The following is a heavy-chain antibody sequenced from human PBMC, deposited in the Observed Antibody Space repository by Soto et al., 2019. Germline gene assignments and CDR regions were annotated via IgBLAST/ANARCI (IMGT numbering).Heavy chain of an antibody. Sequence: QVQLVQSGAEVKKPGASVKVSCKASGYTFTSYGISWVRQAPGQGLEWMGWISAYNGNTNYAQKPQGRVTHTTDTSTGKGYMEVRSLRSDDTAVYYCARPGRSGSSFGYFDYWGQGTLVTVSS. D-gene: IGHD1-26*01. CDR1: GYTFTSYG. CDR2: ISAYNGNT. J-gene: IGHJ4*02. V-gene: IGHV1-18*01. CDR3: ARPGRSGSSFGYFDY.